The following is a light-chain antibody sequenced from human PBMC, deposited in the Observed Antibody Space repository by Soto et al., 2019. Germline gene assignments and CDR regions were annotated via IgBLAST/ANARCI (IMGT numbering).Light chain of an antibody. CDR3: QHYKIWPRDWK. CDR1: QSVSVN. CDR2: GAS. Sequence: EIVMTQSPATLSVSPGERATLFCRASQSVSVNLAWYQKRRGQAPRLLIYGASVRATGIPARFSGSGSGTDFTLTIDGLQSEDFAVYYCQHYKIWPRDWKFGQGTNVEIK. J-gene: IGKJ1*01. V-gene: IGKV3-15*01.